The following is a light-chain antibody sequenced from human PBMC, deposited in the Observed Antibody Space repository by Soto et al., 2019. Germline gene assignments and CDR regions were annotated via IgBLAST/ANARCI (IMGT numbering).Light chain of an antibody. CDR2: GAT. Sequence: EIVMTQSPATLSVSPGERATLSCRASHSVSSNLAWYQQKPGQAPRLLIYGATTRATGIPARFSGSGSGTEFTLTISSVQSEDFAVYYWQQYNHWLMYTFGQGTKLEIK. V-gene: IGKV3-15*01. J-gene: IGKJ2*01. CDR1: HSVSSN. CDR3: QQYNHWLMYT.